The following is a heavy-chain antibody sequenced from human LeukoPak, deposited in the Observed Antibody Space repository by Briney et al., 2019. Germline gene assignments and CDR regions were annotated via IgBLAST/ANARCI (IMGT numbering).Heavy chain of an antibody. Sequence: GSLRLSCAASGFTFSNSGMSWVRQAPGKGLEWGANINQDGSEKNCVDSVKGRFTISRDNAKNSLYLQMNSLRAEDTAVYYCANSRASLDYWGQGTLVTVSS. CDR1: GFTFSNSG. V-gene: IGHV3-7*02. D-gene: IGHD4-11*01. CDR3: ANSRASLDY. CDR2: INQDGSEK. J-gene: IGHJ4*02.